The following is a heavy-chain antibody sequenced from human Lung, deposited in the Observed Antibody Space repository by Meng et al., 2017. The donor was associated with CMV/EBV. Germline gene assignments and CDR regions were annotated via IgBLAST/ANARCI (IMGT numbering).Heavy chain of an antibody. Sequence: QVQLQESGLGLVKPSQTLSLTSTVSGASISSGYYHWSWIRQPPGKGLEYIGHIYDSRSGTTYYNPSLKSRVTISVDTSNNQFSLKVISVTAADTAVYYCANYHVGAGGQGSWGQGTLVTVSS. V-gene: IGHV4-30-4*08. J-gene: IGHJ5*02. CDR3: ANYHVGAGGQGS. D-gene: IGHD6-13*01. CDR1: GASISSGYYH. CDR2: IYDSRSGTT.